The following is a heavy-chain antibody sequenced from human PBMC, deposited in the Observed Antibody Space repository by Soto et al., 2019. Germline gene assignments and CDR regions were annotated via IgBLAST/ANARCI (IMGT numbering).Heavy chain of an antibody. J-gene: IGHJ4*02. CDR1: GFTSSSYG. CDR3: AREVGAVTPYDY. CDR2: IWYDGSNK. D-gene: IGHD1-26*01. V-gene: IGHV3-33*01. Sequence: QVQLVESGGGVVQPGRSLRLSCAASGFTSSSYGMHWVRQAPGKGLEWVAVIWYDGSNKYYADSVKGRFTISRDNSKNTLYLQMNSLRAEDTAVYYCAREVGAVTPYDYWGQGTLVTVSS.